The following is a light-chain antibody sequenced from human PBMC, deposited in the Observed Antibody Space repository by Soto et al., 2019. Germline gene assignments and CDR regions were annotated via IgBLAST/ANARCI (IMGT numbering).Light chain of an antibody. CDR1: SSDVGGYQY. CDR2: AVN. V-gene: IGLV2-8*01. Sequence: QSVLTQPPSASGSPGQSVTISCTGTSSDVGGYQYVSWYQQYPGKAPKLMIYAVNKRPSGVPDRFSGSRSGNTASLTVSRLQAEDEADYYCSSYAGSNDYVFGTGTKVTVL. J-gene: IGLJ1*01. CDR3: SSYAGSNDYV.